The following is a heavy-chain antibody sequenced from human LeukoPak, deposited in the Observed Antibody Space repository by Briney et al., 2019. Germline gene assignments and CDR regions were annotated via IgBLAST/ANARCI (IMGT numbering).Heavy chain of an antibody. CDR2: ISYDRSNK. CDR3: AKSYYDFWSGYYQTFDY. J-gene: IGHJ4*02. D-gene: IGHD3-3*01. V-gene: IGHV3-30*18. CDR1: GFIFSTYD. Sequence: GGSLILSCAASGFIFSTYDMHWVRQAPGKGLEWVAVISYDRSNKYYADSVKGRFTISRDNSKNTLYLQMNSLRAEDTAVYYCAKSYYDFWSGYYQTFDYWGQGTLVTVSS.